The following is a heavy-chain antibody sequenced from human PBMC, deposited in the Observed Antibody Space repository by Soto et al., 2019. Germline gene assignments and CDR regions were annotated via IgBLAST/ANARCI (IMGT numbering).Heavy chain of an antibody. J-gene: IGHJ4*02. CDR3: ARGEPHLYFDY. CDR2: IYSGGST. CDR1: GFTVSTNY. V-gene: IGHV3-66*01. D-gene: IGHD3-16*01. Sequence: EVQLVESGGGLVQPGGSLRLSCAASGFTVSTNYMNWVRQAPGKGLEWVSVIYSGGSTYYADSVKGRFTISRDNSKNTLFLQMNSLRVEDTAVYYCARGEPHLYFDYWGQGTLVTVSS.